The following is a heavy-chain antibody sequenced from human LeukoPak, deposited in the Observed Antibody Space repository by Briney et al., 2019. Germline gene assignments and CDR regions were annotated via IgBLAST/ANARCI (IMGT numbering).Heavy chain of an antibody. J-gene: IGHJ4*02. CDR1: GGSISSYY. Sequence: SETLSLTCTVSGGSISSYYWSWIRPPPGKRLEWIGYIYYSGSTNYNPSLKSRVTISVDTSKNQFSLKLSSVTAADTAVYYCAESRGSSTPYYFDYWGQGTLVTVSS. CDR3: AESRGSSTPYYFDY. CDR2: IYYSGST. D-gene: IGHD6-6*01. V-gene: IGHV4-59*01.